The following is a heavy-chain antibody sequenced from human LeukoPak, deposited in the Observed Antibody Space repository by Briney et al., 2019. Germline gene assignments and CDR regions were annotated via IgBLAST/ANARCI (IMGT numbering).Heavy chain of an antibody. CDR2: IRYDGSNK. CDR3: AKGTPRLGFLDV. J-gene: IGHJ6*04. Sequence: GGSLRLSCAASGFTSSSYGMHWVRQAPGKGLEWVAFIRYDGSNKYYADSVKGRFTISRDNSKNTLYLQMNSLRAEDTAVYYCAKGTPRLGFLDVWGKGTTVTVSS. V-gene: IGHV3-30*02. D-gene: IGHD3-3*01. CDR1: GFTSSSYG.